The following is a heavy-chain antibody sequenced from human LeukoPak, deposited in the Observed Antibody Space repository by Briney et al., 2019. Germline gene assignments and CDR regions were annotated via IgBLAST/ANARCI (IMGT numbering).Heavy chain of an antibody. CDR3: ARDHQLYSNLY. V-gene: IGHV4-34*01. Sequence: PSETLSLTCAVYGGSFSNYYWSCYRQPPGKGLEWIGEINHSGSTNYNPSLKSRVTISVDTSKNQFSLKLSSVTAADTAVYYCARDHQLYSNLYWGQGTLVTVSS. D-gene: IGHD4-11*01. CDR1: GGSFSNYY. J-gene: IGHJ4*02. CDR2: INHSGST.